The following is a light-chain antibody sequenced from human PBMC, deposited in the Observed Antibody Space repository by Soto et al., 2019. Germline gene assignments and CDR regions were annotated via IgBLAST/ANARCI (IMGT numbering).Light chain of an antibody. CDR3: QQLNSYPPWT. CDR2: GAS. CDR1: QGISSN. J-gene: IGKJ1*01. V-gene: IGKV1-9*01. Sequence: IQLTQSPSSLPASVGDRDTITYRPSQGISSNLAWYQQKPGRAPKLLIFGASTLQSGVPSRFSGSGSGTDFTLTISSLQPEDFATYFCQQLNSYPPWTFGQGTMVDIK.